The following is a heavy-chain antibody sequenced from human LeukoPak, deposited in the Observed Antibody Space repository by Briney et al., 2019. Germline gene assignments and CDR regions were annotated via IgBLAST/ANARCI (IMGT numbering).Heavy chain of an antibody. CDR1: GFTFSSYA. D-gene: IGHD6-13*01. J-gene: IGHJ5*02. V-gene: IGHV3-23*01. Sequence: GGSLGLSCVASGFTFSSYAMSWVRQAPGKGLEWVSAISGSGGSTYYADSVKGRFTISRDNSKNTLYLQMNSLRAEDTAVYYCAKDGLNSIAAAVWFDPWGQGTLVTVSS. CDR2: ISGSGGST. CDR3: AKDGLNSIAAAVWFDP.